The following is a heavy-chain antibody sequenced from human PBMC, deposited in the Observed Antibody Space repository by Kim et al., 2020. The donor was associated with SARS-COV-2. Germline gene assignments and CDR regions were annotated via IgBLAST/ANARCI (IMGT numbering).Heavy chain of an antibody. CDR3: ARWGDGGIAAADAFDI. CDR1: GFTFSSYA. D-gene: IGHD6-13*01. CDR2: ISYDGSNK. V-gene: IGHV3-30-3*01. J-gene: IGHJ3*02. Sequence: GGSLRLSCAASGFTFSSYAMHWVRQAPGKGLEWVAVISYDGSNKYYADSVKGRFTISRDNSKNTLYLQMNSLRAEDTAVYYCARWGDGGIAAADAFDIWG.